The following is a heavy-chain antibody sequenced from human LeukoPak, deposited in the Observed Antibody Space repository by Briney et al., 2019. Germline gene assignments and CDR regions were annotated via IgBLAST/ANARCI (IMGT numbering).Heavy chain of an antibody. D-gene: IGHD1-26*01. CDR2: IRSKPSSYAT. CDR1: GFAFSGST. J-gene: IGHJ6*02. Sequence: GGSLKLSCAASGFAFSGSTVHWVRRASGKGLEWVGRIRSKPSSYATVYAESVKGRFTISRDDSKNTAYLQMNSLKTEDTAVYYCSSGTDYYDYGMDVWGQGTTINVSS. CDR3: SSGTDYYDYGMDV. V-gene: IGHV3-73*01.